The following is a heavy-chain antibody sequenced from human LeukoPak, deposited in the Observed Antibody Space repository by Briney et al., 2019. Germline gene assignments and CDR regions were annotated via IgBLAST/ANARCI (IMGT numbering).Heavy chain of an antibody. D-gene: IGHD6-13*01. J-gene: IGHJ6*02. CDR1: GGTFSSYA. CDR2: IIPIFGTA. CDR3: ARAAGPSSSWYRDYGMDV. V-gene: IGHV1-69*13. Sequence: ASVKVSCKASGGTFSSYAISWVRQAPGQGLEWMGGIIPIFGTANYAQKFQGRVTITADESTSTAYMELSSLRSDDTAVYYCARAAGPSSSWYRDYGMDVWGQGTTVTVSS.